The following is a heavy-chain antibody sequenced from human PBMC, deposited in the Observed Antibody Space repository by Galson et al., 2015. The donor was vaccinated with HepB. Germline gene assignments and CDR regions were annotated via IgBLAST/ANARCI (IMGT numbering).Heavy chain of an antibody. CDR3: ARLSRIAAAGTFGY. CDR2: INAGNGNT. CDR1: GYTFTSYA. V-gene: IGHV1-3*01. J-gene: IGHJ4*02. D-gene: IGHD6-13*01. Sequence: SVKVSCKASGYTFTSYAMHWVRQAPGQRLEWMGWINAGNGNTKYSQKFQGRVTITRDTSASTAYMELSSLRSEDTAVYYCARLSRIAAAGTFGYWGQGTLVTVSS.